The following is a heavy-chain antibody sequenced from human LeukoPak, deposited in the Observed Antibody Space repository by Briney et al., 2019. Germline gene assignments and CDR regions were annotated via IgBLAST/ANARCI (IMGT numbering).Heavy chain of an antibody. CDR2: ISGSGGST. J-gene: IGHJ4*02. D-gene: IGHD1-26*01. Sequence: GGSLRLSCAASGFTFSSYWMSWVRQAPGKGLEWVSAISGSGGSTYYADSVKGRFTISRDNSKNTLYLQMNSLRAEDTAVYYCAKDLIVGATRAYYFDYWGQGTLVTVSS. V-gene: IGHV3-23*01. CDR1: GFTFSSYW. CDR3: AKDLIVGATRAYYFDY.